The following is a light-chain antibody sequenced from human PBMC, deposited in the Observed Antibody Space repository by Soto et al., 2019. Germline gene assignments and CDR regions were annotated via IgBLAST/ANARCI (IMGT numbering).Light chain of an antibody. CDR2: GAS. CDR3: QQYESPPLT. J-gene: IGKJ4*01. V-gene: IGKV3-20*01. Sequence: EIVLTQSPGTLSLSPGERATFSCRASQSVSSNYLVWFQQKPGQAPRLLIYGASIRATGIPDRFIGSASGTDFTLTISRLEPEDFAVYYCQQYESPPLTFGGGTKVHIK. CDR1: QSVSSNY.